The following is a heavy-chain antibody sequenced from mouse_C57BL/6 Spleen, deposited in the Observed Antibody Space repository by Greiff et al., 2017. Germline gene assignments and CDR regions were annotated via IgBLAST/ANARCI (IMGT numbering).Heavy chain of an antibody. D-gene: IGHD1-1*01. CDR1: GYTFTSYW. CDR3: ASFYYYGSSSDY. Sequence: VQLQQPGAELVRPGSSVKLSCKASGYTFTSYWMDWVKQRPGQGLEWIGNIYPSDSETHYNQKFKDKATLTVDKSSSTAYMQLSSLTSEDSAVYYCASFYYYGSSSDYWGQGTTLTVSS. V-gene: IGHV1-61*01. J-gene: IGHJ2*01. CDR2: IYPSDSET.